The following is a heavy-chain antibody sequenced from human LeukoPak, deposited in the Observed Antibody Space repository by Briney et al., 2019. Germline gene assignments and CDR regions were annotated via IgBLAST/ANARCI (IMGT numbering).Heavy chain of an antibody. V-gene: IGHV4-39*07. CDR1: GGSISSSSYY. Sequence: PSETLSLTCTVSGGSISSSSYYWGWIRQPPGKGLEWIGRTYYSGSTYYNPSLKSQVTISVDTSKNQFSLKLSSVTAADMAVYYCARARYDFWSGYPFDYWGQGTLVTVSS. J-gene: IGHJ4*02. D-gene: IGHD3-3*01. CDR3: ARARYDFWSGYPFDY. CDR2: TYYSGST.